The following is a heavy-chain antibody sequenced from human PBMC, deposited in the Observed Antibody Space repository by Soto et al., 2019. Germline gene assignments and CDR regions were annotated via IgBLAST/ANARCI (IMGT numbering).Heavy chain of an antibody. J-gene: IGHJ4*02. V-gene: IGHV3-23*01. CDR3: AKDLGITMVRGVIKNDY. Sequence: PGGSLRLYCAASGFTFSSYAMSWVRQAPGKGLEWVSAISGSGGSTYYADSVKGRFTISRDNSKNTLYLQMNSLRAEDTAVYYCAKDLGITMVRGVIKNDYWGQGTLVTVPS. D-gene: IGHD3-10*01. CDR1: GFTFSSYA. CDR2: ISGSGGST.